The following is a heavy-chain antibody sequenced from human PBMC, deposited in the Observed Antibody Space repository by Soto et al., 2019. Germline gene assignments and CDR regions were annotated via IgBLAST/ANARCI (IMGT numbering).Heavy chain of an antibody. CDR1: GFTFSSYA. CDR2: ISGSGGST. CDR3: AKGKTNYDFWSGDAPEYFQH. Sequence: GGSLRLSCAASGFTFSSYAMSWVRQAPGKGLEWVSAISGSGGSTYYADSVKGRFTISRDNSKNTLYLQMNSLRAEDTAVYYCAKGKTNYDFWSGDAPEYFQHWGQGTLVTVSS. J-gene: IGHJ1*01. V-gene: IGHV3-23*01. D-gene: IGHD3-3*01.